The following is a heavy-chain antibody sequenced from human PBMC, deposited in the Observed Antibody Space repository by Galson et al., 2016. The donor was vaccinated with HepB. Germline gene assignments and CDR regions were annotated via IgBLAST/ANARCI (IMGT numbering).Heavy chain of an antibody. D-gene: IGHD4-17*01. V-gene: IGHV3-48*03. CDR1: GLPFDSYA. CDR3: ATNGEPHVENVGFDH. J-gene: IGHJ4*02. Sequence: SLRLSCAASGLPFDSYAMNWRRQAPGKGPEWLSYISSSGSQIYVPDSVRGWFTISRDNVKNLLYLQMNSLRSDYTAFYYYATNGEPHVENVGFDHWGQGTLVTVSS. CDR2: ISSSGSQI.